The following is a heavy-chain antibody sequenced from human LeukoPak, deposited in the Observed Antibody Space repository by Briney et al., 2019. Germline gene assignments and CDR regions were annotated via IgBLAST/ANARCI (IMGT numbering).Heavy chain of an antibody. J-gene: IGHJ2*01. D-gene: IGHD2-8*02. Sequence: SGTLSLTCAVSGGSISSSNWWSWVRQPPGKGLEWIGEIYHSGSTNYNPSLKSRVTISVDKSKKQFSLKLSSVTAADTAVYYCARDQGYWGLYWYFDLWGRGTLVTVSS. CDR2: IYHSGST. V-gene: IGHV4-4*02. CDR1: GGSISSSNW. CDR3: ARDQGYWGLYWYFDL.